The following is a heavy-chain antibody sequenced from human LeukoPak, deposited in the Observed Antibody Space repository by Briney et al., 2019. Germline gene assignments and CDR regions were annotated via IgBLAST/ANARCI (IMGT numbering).Heavy chain of an antibody. Sequence: PSETLSLTCAAYGGSFSGYYWSWIRQPPGKGLEWIGEINHSGSTNYNPSLKSRVTISVDTSKNQFSLKLSSVTAADTAVYYCARVGGYYDFWSGYYSYYYYYMDVWGKGTTVTVSS. D-gene: IGHD3-3*01. CDR3: ARVGGYYDFWSGYYSYYYYYMDV. J-gene: IGHJ6*03. V-gene: IGHV4-34*01. CDR1: GGSFSGYY. CDR2: INHSGST.